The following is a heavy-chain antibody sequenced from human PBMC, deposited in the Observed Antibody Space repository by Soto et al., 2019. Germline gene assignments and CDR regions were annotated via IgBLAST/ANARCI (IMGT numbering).Heavy chain of an antibody. Sequence: EASVKVSCKASGYTFTSYAMHWVRQAPGQRLEWMGWINAGNGNTKYSQKFQGRVTITRDTSASTAYMELSSLRSEDTAVYYCARDEPGDSSGSYQGYFDYWGQGTLVTVSS. J-gene: IGHJ4*02. CDR2: INAGNGNT. V-gene: IGHV1-3*01. CDR1: GYTFTSYA. D-gene: IGHD3-22*01. CDR3: ARDEPGDSSGSYQGYFDY.